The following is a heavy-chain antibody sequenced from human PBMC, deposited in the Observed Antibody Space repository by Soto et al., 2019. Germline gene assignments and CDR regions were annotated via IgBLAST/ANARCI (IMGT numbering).Heavy chain of an antibody. Sequence: SVKVSCKASGGSFSTYSISWLRQAPGQGLEWMGGIIPIFGTPNYAQKFQGRVTITADDSTAPAYMELSSLRSEDTAVYYCARGWDYYDSSGYYRTGYGMDVWGHGTTVTVSS. CDR1: GGSFSTYS. J-gene: IGHJ6*02. CDR2: IIPIFGTP. CDR3: ARGWDYYDSSGYYRTGYGMDV. V-gene: IGHV1-69*13. D-gene: IGHD3-22*01.